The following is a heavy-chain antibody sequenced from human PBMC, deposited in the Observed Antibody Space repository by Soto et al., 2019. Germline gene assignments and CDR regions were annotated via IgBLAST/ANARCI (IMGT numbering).Heavy chain of an antibody. CDR3: ARGGQALLRFLEWPYGVGV. D-gene: IGHD3-3*01. CDR2: SYYSGST. CDR1: GGSISSYY. Sequence: PSETLPLTCIASGGSISSYYWIWIRQPPGKGLERIGYSYYSGSTNYNPSLKSRDTISLDTARNQCSLKLSSATSAATAVYYGARGGQALLRFLEWPYGVGVWGEGTTV. J-gene: IGHJ6*02. V-gene: IGHV4-59*12.